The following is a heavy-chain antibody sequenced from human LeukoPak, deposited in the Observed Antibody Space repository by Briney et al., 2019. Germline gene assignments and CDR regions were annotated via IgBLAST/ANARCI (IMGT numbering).Heavy chain of an antibody. V-gene: IGHV4-34*01. J-gene: IGHJ6*04. CDR2: INHSGST. CDR3: ARGYGSGSYHYYYYYGMDV. D-gene: IGHD3-10*01. Sequence: KPSETLSLTCAVYGGSFNGYYWSWIRQPPGKGLEWIGEINHSGSTNYNPSLKSRVTISVDTSKNQFSLKLSSVTAADTAVYYCARGYGSGSYHYYYYYGMDVWGKGTTVTVSS. CDR1: GGSFNGYY.